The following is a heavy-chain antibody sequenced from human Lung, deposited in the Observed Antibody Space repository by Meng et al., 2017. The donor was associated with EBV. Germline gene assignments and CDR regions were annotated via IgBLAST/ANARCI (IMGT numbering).Heavy chain of an antibody. J-gene: IGHJ4*02. CDR1: GNTFTSYG. CDR3: VRDKIAVAGITGDY. D-gene: IGHD6-19*01. CDR2: INTNTGNP. V-gene: IGHV7-4-1*02. Sequence: LGLKKPGPSVKVSCQASGNTFTSYGISWVRQAPGQGLEWMGWINTNTGNPTYAQGFTGRFVFSLDTSVSTAYLQISSLKAEDTAVYYCVRDKIAVAGITGDYWGQGTLVTVSS.